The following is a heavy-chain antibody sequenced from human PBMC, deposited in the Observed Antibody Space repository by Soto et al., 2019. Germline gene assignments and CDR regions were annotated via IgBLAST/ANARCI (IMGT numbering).Heavy chain of an antibody. J-gene: IGHJ4*02. CDR3: ARSGNDYSTFEY. CDR2: IKAGNGDT. CDR1: GYTFTRNA. Sequence: QVQLVQSGAEVKKPGASVKVSCKASGYTFTRNAIHWVRQAPGQRLERIGRIKAGNGDTKYSQKFQDRVTITRDTSASAAYMELSTLGSEDTSVYYCARSGNDYSTFEYRGQGTLVTVSS. V-gene: IGHV1-3*01. D-gene: IGHD3-16*01.